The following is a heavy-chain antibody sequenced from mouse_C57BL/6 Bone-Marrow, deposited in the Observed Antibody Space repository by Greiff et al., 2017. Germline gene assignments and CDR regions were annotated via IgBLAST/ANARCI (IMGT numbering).Heavy chain of an antibody. Sequence: EVKVVESGGGLVQPGGSQKLSCAASGFTFSDYYMYWVRQTPEKRLEWVAYISNGGGSTYHPDTVKGRFTISRDNAKNTLYLQMSRLKSEDTAMYYCARHYYGSSYGWFAYWGQGTLVTVSA. V-gene: IGHV5-12*01. D-gene: IGHD1-1*01. CDR3: ARHYYGSSYGWFAY. CDR1: GFTFSDYY. CDR2: ISNGGGST. J-gene: IGHJ3*01.